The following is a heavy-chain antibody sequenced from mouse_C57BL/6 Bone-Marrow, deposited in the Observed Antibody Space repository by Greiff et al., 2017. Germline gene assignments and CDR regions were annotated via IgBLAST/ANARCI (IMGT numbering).Heavy chain of an antibody. D-gene: IGHD2-1*01. Sequence: VQLQQSGPGLVQPSQSLSITCTVSGFSLTSYGVHWVRQSPGKGLEWLGVIWRGGSTDYNAAFMSRLSITKDNSKSQVFFKMNSLQADDTAIYYCAKNEDGNYNYYAMDYWGQGTSVTVSS. CDR1: GFSLTSYG. CDR2: IWRGGST. CDR3: AKNEDGNYNYYAMDY. J-gene: IGHJ4*01. V-gene: IGHV2-5*01.